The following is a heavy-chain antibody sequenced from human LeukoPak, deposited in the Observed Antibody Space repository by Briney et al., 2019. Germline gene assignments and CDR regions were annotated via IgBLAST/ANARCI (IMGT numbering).Heavy chain of an antibody. D-gene: IGHD2-2*01. CDR1: GFTFSSYG. CDR3: ARTPDNCSSTSCPIGP. CDR2: IWYDGSNK. Sequence: PGGSLRLSCAASGFTFSSYGMHWVRQAPGKGLEWVAVIWYDGSNKYYADSVKGRFTISRDNSKNTLYLQMNSLRAEDTAVYYCARTPDNCSSTSCPIGPWGQGTLVTVSS. J-gene: IGHJ5*02. V-gene: IGHV3-33*01.